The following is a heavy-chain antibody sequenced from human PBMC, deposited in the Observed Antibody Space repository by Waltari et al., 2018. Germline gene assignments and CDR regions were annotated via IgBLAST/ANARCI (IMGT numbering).Heavy chain of an antibody. Sequence: EVQLSESGGGLVQPGGYLRLPGATSGLTLSSYGMGWVRQAPGKGLEWVADIRDNGNTHYADSVKGRFTISRDISNSIVYLQMQSLRDEDTALYYCVGARDTPWGQGTLVTVSS. CDR2: IRDNGNT. J-gene: IGHJ5*02. CDR1: GLTLSSYG. D-gene: IGHD2-21*01. CDR3: VGARDTP. V-gene: IGHV3-23*01.